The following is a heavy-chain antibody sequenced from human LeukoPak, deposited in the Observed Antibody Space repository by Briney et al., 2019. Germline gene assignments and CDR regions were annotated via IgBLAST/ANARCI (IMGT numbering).Heavy chain of an antibody. CDR3: ARSTNRVDS. Sequence: PSQTLSLTCTVSGASIRGSITSGTYYWNWIRQPAGKGLERIGRMYNSGTTINYNPSLKSRVTISVDTSKNQFSLNVTSVTAADTAVYYCARSTNRVDSWGQGTLVTVSS. CDR1: GASIRGSITSGTYY. D-gene: IGHD1-14*01. J-gene: IGHJ4*02. CDR2: MYNSGTT. V-gene: IGHV4-61*02.